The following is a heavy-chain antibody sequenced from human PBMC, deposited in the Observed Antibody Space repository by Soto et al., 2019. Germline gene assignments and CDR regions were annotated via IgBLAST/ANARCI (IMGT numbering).Heavy chain of an antibody. V-gene: IGHV1-69*01. Sequence: QVQLVQSGAEVKKPGSSVKVSCKASGGTFSSYAISWVRQAPGQGLEWMGGIIPIFGTANYAQKFQGRVTLTADESTSPAYMELSSLRSEDTAVYSCASTYCSGGSCYRYGMDVWGQGTTVTVSS. CDR2: IIPIFGTA. CDR3: ASTYCSGGSCYRYGMDV. D-gene: IGHD2-15*01. J-gene: IGHJ6*01. CDR1: GGTFSSYA.